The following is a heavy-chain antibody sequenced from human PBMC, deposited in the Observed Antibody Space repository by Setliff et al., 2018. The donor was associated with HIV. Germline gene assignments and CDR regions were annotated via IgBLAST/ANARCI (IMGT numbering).Heavy chain of an antibody. Sequence: ETLSLTCAVSGYSISSGYYWGWIRQPPGKGLEWIGNIYHHGTTYYYPSLKGRVTISLDTSNNQFSLNLNSVTAADTAVDYCARGGPTVAFGLDVWGQGTTVTVTS. J-gene: IGHJ6*02. V-gene: IGHV4-38-2*01. CDR3: ARGGPTVAFGLDV. D-gene: IGHD4-17*01. CDR1: GYSISSGYY. CDR2: IYHHGTT.